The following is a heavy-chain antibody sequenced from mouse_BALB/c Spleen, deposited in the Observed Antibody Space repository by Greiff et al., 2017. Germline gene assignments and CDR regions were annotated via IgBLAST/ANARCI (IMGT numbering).Heavy chain of an antibody. D-gene: IGHD1-1*01. J-gene: IGHJ1*01. Sequence: DVRLVESGGGLVKPGGSLKLSCAASGFTFSSYAMTWVRQTPEKGLEWVAYISNGGSPYYPDSVKGRFTISWDDARNIRYHQMSSLRSEETAMYYCARGSSSHWYFDVWGAGTTVTVSS. CDR1: GFTFSSYA. V-gene: IGHV5-6-5*01. CDR3: ARGSSSHWYFDV. CDR2: ISNGGSP.